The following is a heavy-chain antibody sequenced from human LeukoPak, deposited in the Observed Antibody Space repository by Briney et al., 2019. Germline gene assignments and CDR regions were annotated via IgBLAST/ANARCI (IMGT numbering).Heavy chain of an antibody. CDR3: ARDSNLEYSSSRGLGR. V-gene: IGHV4-34*01. D-gene: IGHD6-6*01. J-gene: IGHJ4*02. CDR1: GGSFTYYH. Sequence: PSETLSLTCTVYGGSFTYYHWSWIRQPPGKGLEWIGDINHSGSTNYNPALKSRVSISLETSKNQFSLELNSVTAADTAVYYCARDSNLEYSSSRGLGRWGQGTLVTVSS. CDR2: INHSGST.